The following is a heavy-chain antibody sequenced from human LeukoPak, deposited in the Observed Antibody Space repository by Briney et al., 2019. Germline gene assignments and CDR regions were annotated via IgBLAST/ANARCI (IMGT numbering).Heavy chain of an antibody. Sequence: GGSLRLSCAASGFTFSSYAMSWVRQAPGKGLERVSAISGSGGSTYYADSVKGRFTISRDNSKNTLYLQMNSLRAEDTAVYYCAKRGDSSGYYFLYYFDYWGQGTLVTVSS. CDR1: GFTFSSYA. D-gene: IGHD3-22*01. V-gene: IGHV3-23*01. CDR2: ISGSGGST. J-gene: IGHJ4*02. CDR3: AKRGDSSGYYFLYYFDY.